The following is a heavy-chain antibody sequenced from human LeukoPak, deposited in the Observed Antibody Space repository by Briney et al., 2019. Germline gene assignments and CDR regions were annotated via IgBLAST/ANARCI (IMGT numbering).Heavy chain of an antibody. V-gene: IGHV3-23*01. CDR1: GFTFSSYA. CDR3: AKGGYCSGGSCYSSFDY. D-gene: IGHD2-15*01. J-gene: IGHJ4*02. Sequence: GGSLRFSCAASGFTFSSYAMSWVRQAPGKGLEWVSAISGSGGSTYYADSVKGRFTISRDNSKNTLYLQMNSLRAEDTAVYYCAKGGYCSGGSCYSSFDYWGQGTLVTVSS. CDR2: ISGSGGST.